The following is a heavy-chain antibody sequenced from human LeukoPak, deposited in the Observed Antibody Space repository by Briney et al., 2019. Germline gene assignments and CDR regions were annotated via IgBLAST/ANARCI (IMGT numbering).Heavy chain of an antibody. J-gene: IGHJ4*02. V-gene: IGHV3-11*05. CDR1: GFTFSDYY. D-gene: IGHD6-19*01. CDR3: ARVRYNSGWAFDY. Sequence: GGSLRLSCAASGFTFSDYYMSWIRQAAGKGLEWVSYISSSSTITNYAGSVKGRFTISRDNAKNSLFLQMDSLRAEDTAVYYCARVRYNSGWAFDYWGQGTVVTVSS. CDR2: ISSSSTIT.